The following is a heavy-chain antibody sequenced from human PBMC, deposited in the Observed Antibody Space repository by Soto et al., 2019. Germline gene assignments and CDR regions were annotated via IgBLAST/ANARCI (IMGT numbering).Heavy chain of an antibody. Sequence: SVKPSCEASGDTFSSYAISWVRQAPGQGLEWMGGIIPIFGTANYAQKFQGRVTMIADESTNIAYMELSSLRSEDTAVYYCARAEVSGFGFYYYGLGVWGQGTTVTVSS. CDR3: ARAEVSGFGFYYYGLGV. J-gene: IGHJ6*02. CDR1: GDTFSSYA. V-gene: IGHV1-69*13. D-gene: IGHD3-10*01. CDR2: IIPIFGTA.